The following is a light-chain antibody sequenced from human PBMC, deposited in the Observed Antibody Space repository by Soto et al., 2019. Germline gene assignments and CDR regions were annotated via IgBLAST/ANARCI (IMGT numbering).Light chain of an antibody. Sequence: EIVLMQSPGTLSLSPGEGAPLSCRASQSVNSNYLAWYQQKPGQAPTVLIFDTSRRATGVSDRFSGIGSGTDFTLTISRLEPDDFAVYYCQQYGSSQFTFGPVTKVNIK. CDR3: QQYGSSQFT. CDR2: DTS. V-gene: IGKV3-20*01. CDR1: QSVNSNY. J-gene: IGKJ3*01.